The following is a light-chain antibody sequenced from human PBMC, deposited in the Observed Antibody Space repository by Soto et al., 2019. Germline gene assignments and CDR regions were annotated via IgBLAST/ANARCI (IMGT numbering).Light chain of an antibody. Sequence: QSVLTQPPSVSAAPGQKVTISCSGSSSNIGGNSVSWYQQLPGTAPKLLIYDDNKRPSGIPDRFSGSKSGTSATLGITGFQTGDEADYYCGSWDSSLSAYVFGTGTNVTFL. V-gene: IGLV1-51*01. CDR1: SSNIGGNS. CDR3: GSWDSSLSAYV. J-gene: IGLJ1*01. CDR2: DDN.